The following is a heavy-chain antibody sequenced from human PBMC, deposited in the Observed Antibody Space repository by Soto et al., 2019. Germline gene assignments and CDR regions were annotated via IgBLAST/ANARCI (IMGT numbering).Heavy chain of an antibody. D-gene: IGHD3-22*01. Sequence: GGSLRLSCAASGFTFSSYGMHWVRQAPGKGLEWVVVISFDGRNTYYADSVKGRFTISRDNSNNTLYLQMNSLRAEDTAVYYCAKDPTSHDSSAQIDSWGQGTLVTVSS. CDR1: GFTFSSYG. V-gene: IGHV3-30*18. CDR3: AKDPTSHDSSAQIDS. J-gene: IGHJ4*02. CDR2: ISFDGRNT.